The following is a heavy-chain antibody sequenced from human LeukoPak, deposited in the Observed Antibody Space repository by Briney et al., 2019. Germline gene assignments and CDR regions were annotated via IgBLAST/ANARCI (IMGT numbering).Heavy chain of an antibody. CDR2: IYYSGST. V-gene: IGHV4-59*01. Sequence: SETLSLACTVSGGSITSYYWSWIRQPPGKGLEWIGYIYYSGSTNYNPSLKSRVTISVDTSKNQFSLKLSSVTAADTAVYYCARGGVNYKIAGPWGQGALVTVSS. CDR3: ARGGVNYKIAGP. D-gene: IGHD3-10*01. J-gene: IGHJ5*02. CDR1: GGSITSYY.